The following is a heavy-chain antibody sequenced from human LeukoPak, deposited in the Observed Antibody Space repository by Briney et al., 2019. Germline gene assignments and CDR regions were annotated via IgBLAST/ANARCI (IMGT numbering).Heavy chain of an antibody. CDR2: ISGSGGST. Sequence: GGSLRLSCAASGFTFSSYAMSWVRQAPGKGLEWVSAISGSGGSTYYADSVKGRFTISRDNSKNTLYLQMNSLRAEDTAVYYCAKGDYGDYVFNWFDPWGQGTLVTVSS. CDR1: GFTFSSYA. D-gene: IGHD4-17*01. V-gene: IGHV3-23*01. CDR3: AKGDYGDYVFNWFDP. J-gene: IGHJ5*02.